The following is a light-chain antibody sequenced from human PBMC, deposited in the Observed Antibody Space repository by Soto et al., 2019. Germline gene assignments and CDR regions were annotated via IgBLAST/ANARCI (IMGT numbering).Light chain of an antibody. CDR3: KQRSAWPLT. Sequence: IVLTQSPATLSLSPGERATLSCRASQSVGNFIAWYQQKPGQAPRLLIYDTFNRFTGIPARFSGSGSGTDFTLTINSLEPGDSAVYYCKQRSAWPLTFGGGTRVEIK. J-gene: IGKJ4*01. V-gene: IGKV3-11*01. CDR2: DTF. CDR1: QSVGNF.